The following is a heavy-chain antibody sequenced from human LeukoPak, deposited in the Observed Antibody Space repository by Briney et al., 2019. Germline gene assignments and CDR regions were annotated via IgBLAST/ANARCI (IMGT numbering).Heavy chain of an antibody. CDR3: ARSSPGDYGDYVCDS. D-gene: IGHD4-17*01. CDR2: IYYSGST. J-gene: IGHJ5*01. Sequence: SETLSLTCTVSGGSISSYYWSWIRQPPGKGLEWIGYIYYSGSTNYNPSLKSRVTISLDTSKNQFSLKLSSVTAADTAVYYCARSSPGDYGDYVCDSWGQGTLVTVSS. CDR1: GGSISSYY. V-gene: IGHV4-59*01.